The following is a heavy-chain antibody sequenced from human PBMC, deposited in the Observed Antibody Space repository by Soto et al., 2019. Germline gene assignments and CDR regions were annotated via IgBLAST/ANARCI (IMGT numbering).Heavy chain of an antibody. CDR3: ARHDCISSSCYYYYYYGLDF. CDR2: IIPIFDTA. CDR1: GGTLSSYS. V-gene: IGHV1-69*01. J-gene: IGHJ6*02. Sequence: VEGSCQGFGGTLSSYSIRWVGQAPGQGRGGMGGIIPIFDTANYAQNFQGRVTITADEYTSTAYMELSSLRSEDTAVYYCARHDCISSSCYYYYYYGLDFSGQGSTVTVSS. D-gene: IGHD2-2*01.